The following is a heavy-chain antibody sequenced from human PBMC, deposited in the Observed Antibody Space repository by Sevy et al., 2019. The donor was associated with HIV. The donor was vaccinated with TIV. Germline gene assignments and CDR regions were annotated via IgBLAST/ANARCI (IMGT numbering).Heavy chain of an antibody. V-gene: IGHV3-30*14. CDR2: ISYDGRNNK. Sequence: GGSLRLSCAASGFRFSDYSMHWVRQAPGKGLEWVAVISYDGRNNKYNVDSVNDRFTISRDNSKNTLFLQMNSLRAEDYAIYYCARDGGESLHSAFDYWGQGTLVTVSS. CDR3: ARDGGESLHSAFDY. CDR1: GFRFSDYS. D-gene: IGHD3-16*01. J-gene: IGHJ4*02.